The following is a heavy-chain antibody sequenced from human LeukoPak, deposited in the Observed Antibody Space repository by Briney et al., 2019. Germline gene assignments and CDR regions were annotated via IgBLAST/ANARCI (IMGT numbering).Heavy chain of an antibody. CDR3: AVYGSGFNP. V-gene: IGHV3-23*01. CDR2: ISGSGGNT. J-gene: IGHJ5*02. CDR1: GFTFSSYA. D-gene: IGHD3-10*01. Sequence: QAGGSLRLSCAASGFTFSSYAMSWVRQAPGKGLEWVSAISGSGGNTYFADSVKGRFTISRDNSKNTPYLQMNSLRAEDTAVYYCAVYGSGFNPWGQGTLVTVSS.